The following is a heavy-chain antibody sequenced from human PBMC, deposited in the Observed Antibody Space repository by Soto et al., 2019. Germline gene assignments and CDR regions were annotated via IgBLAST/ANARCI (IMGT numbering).Heavy chain of an antibody. CDR2: INPNSGGT. CDR3: ARMVVRGPPTGHNWFDP. J-gene: IGHJ5*02. Sequence: ASVKVSCKASGYTFTGYYMHWVRQAPGQGLEWMGWINPNSGGTNYAQKFQGRVTMTRDTSTSTAYMELSRLRSDDTAVYYCARMVVRGPPTGHNWFDPWGQGTLVTVSS. V-gene: IGHV1-2*02. D-gene: IGHD3-10*01. CDR1: GYTFTGYY.